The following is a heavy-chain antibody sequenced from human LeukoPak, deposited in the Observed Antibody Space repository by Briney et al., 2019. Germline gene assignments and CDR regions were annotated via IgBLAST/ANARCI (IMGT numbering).Heavy chain of an antibody. CDR1: GGSFSGYY. D-gene: IGHD2-15*01. V-gene: IGHV4-34*01. CDR2: INHSGST. CDR3: ARGLGRYCSGGSCPALGY. Sequence: SETLSRPCAVYGGSFSGYYWSGIRKPPGKGLEWIGEINHSGSTNYNPSLKSRVTISVDTSKNKFSLKLSSVTDADTAVYYCARGLGRYCSGGSCPALGYWGQGTLVTVSS. J-gene: IGHJ4*02.